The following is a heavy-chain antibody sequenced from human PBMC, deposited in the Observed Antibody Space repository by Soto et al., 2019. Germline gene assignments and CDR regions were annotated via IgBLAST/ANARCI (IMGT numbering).Heavy chain of an antibody. J-gene: IGHJ5*02. CDR2: ISGSGGST. D-gene: IGHD6-6*01. Sequence: GESLKISCAASGFTFSSYAMSWVRQAPGKGLEWVSAISGSGGSTYYADSVKGRFTISRDNSKNTLYLQMNSLRAEDTAVYYCAKPVWYSSSSGWFDPWGQGTLVTVSS. CDR1: GFTFSSYA. CDR3: AKPVWYSSSSGWFDP. V-gene: IGHV3-23*01.